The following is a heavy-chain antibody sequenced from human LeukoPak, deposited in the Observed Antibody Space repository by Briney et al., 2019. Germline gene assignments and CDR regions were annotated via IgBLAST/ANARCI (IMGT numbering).Heavy chain of an antibody. CDR3: ARAGYSSSSYDY. J-gene: IGHJ4*02. D-gene: IGHD6-13*01. V-gene: IGHV3-11*05. Sequence: GGSLRLSCAASGFTFSDYYMSWIRQAPGKGLEWVSYLSSSSSYTNYADSVKGRFTISRDNAKNSLYLQMNSLRAEDTAVYYCARAGYSSSSYDYWGQGTLVTVSS. CDR2: LSSSSSYT. CDR1: GFTFSDYY.